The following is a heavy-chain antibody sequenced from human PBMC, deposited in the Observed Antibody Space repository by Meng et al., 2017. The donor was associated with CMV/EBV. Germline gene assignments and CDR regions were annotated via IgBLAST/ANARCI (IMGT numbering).Heavy chain of an antibody. CDR3: ARVVDCSSTSCYKGLDY. D-gene: IGHD2-2*02. CDR1: RFTFSTYW. J-gene: IGHJ4*02. V-gene: IGHV3-7*01. CDR2: IKQDGSEK. Sequence: GESLKISCVVSRFTFSTYWMSWVRQAPGKGLEWVASIKQDGSEKYYVDSVKGRFTISRDNAKNSLYLQMNSLRAEDTAVYYCARVVDCSSTSCYKGLDYWGQGTLVTVSS.